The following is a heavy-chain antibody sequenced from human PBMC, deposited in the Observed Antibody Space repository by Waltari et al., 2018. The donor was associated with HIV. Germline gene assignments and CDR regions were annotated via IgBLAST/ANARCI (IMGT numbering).Heavy chain of an antibody. J-gene: IGHJ5*02. CDR1: GGSISSYY. CDR3: ARDGDIVVVPAAPPWFDP. D-gene: IGHD2-2*01. V-gene: IGHV4-4*07. Sequence: QVQLQESGPGLVKPSETLSLTCTVSGGSISSYYWSWIRTPAGKGLEWIGRIYTSGSTNYNPSLKSRVTMSVDTSKNQFSMKLSSVTAADTAVYYCARDGDIVVVPAAPPWFDPWGQGTLVTVSS. CDR2: IYTSGST.